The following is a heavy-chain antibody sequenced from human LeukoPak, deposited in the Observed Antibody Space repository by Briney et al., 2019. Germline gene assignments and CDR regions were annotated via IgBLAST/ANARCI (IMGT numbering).Heavy chain of an antibody. J-gene: IGHJ4*02. CDR2: INPNSGDT. CDR3: ARGPDYGGTIDY. V-gene: IGHV1-2*02. CDR1: GYTFTVYY. D-gene: IGHD4-23*01. Sequence: ASVTVSCKASGYTFTVYYMHWVRQAPGQGLEWMGWINPNSGDTKYAQKFQGRVTMTRDTSISTAYMELSRLTSDDTAVYYCARGPDYGGTIDYWGQGTLVTVSS.